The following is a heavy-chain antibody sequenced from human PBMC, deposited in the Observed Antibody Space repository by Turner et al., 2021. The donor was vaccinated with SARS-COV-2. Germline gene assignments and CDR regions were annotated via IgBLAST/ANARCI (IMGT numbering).Heavy chain of an antibody. CDR2: IDVSSSTI. CDR1: VFTFSTYS. CDR3: ASPFDY. J-gene: IGHJ4*02. V-gene: IGHV3-48*01. Sequence: EVHLVVSGGGLVQPGGFLRLSCVAFVFTFSTYSMNCVRQSSGKGLEWVSYIDVSSSTIYYADSLKGRFIISRDYANNSLYLQMHSLRADDTTVYYCASPFDYCGQGTLVTVSS.